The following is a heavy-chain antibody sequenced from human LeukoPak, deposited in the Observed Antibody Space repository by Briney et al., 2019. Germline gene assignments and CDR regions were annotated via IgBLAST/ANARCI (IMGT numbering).Heavy chain of an antibody. V-gene: IGHV1-24*01. J-gene: IGHJ4*02. D-gene: IGHD1-1*01. CDR2: FDPEDGET. Sequence: ASVKVSCKVSGYTLTELSMHWVRQAPGKGLEWMGGFDPEDGETIYAQKFQGRVTMTEDTSTDTAYMELSSLRFEDTAVYYCATVPPSTTGIYFLDYWGQGTLVTVSS. CDR1: GYTLTELS. CDR3: ATVPPSTTGIYFLDY.